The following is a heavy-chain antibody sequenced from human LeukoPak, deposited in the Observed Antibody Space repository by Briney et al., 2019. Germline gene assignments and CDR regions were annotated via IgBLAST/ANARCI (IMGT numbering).Heavy chain of an antibody. CDR3: AKGLNYYFDY. Sequence: TGGSLRLSCAASGFTFSSYSMNWVRQAPGKGLEWVSYISSSGSTIYYADSVKGRFTISRDNAKNSLYLQMNSLRAEDTAVYYCAKGLNYYFDYWGQGTLVTVSS. CDR2: ISSSGSTI. D-gene: IGHD3-16*01. CDR1: GFTFSSYS. V-gene: IGHV3-48*04. J-gene: IGHJ4*02.